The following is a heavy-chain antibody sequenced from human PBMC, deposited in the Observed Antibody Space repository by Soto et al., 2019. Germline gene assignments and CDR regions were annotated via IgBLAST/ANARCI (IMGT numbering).Heavy chain of an antibody. CDR1: GGSINTFY. J-gene: IGHJ4*02. CDR3: AREGSYSAYNFAHGIQLWSFDF. Sequence: SETLSLTCTVSGGSINTFYWSWVRQPAGKGLEWIGRIFSSGSTSFNPSLESRVAMSVDTFKNHFSLNLSSATAADMAVYYCAREGSYSAYNFAHGIQLWSFDFWGQGALVTVSS. D-gene: IGHD5-12*01. V-gene: IGHV4-4*07. CDR2: IFSSGST.